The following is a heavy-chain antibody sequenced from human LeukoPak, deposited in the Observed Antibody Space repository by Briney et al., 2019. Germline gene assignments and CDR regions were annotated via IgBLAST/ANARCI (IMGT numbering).Heavy chain of an antibody. V-gene: IGHV3-23*01. J-gene: IGHJ4*02. CDR3: AKDTSIGRYCTNGVCSPFDY. CDR2: ISDTGATT. Sequence: QPGGSLRLSCAGSGFTFSSYAMSWVRQAPGKGLGRVSAISDTGATTYDANSGKGRFTISRDNSRSTLYLQRNSLRAEDTALYYCAKDTSIGRYCTNGVCSPFDYWGQGTLVTVSS. CDR1: GFTFSSYA. D-gene: IGHD2-8*01.